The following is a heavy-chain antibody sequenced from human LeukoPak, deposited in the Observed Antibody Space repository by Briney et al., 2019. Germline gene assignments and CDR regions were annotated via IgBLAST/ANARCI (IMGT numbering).Heavy chain of an antibody. D-gene: IGHD3-10*01. CDR3: ARDVHYYGSGKYPRYYGIDV. CDR2: ISAYNGNT. Sequence: ALVKVSCKASGYTFTSYGISWVRQAPGQGLEWMGWISAYNGNTNYAQKLQGRVTMTTDTSTSTAYMELRSLRSDDTAVYYCARDVHYYGSGKYPRYYGIDVWGQGTTVTVSS. V-gene: IGHV1-18*01. CDR1: GYTFTSYG. J-gene: IGHJ6*02.